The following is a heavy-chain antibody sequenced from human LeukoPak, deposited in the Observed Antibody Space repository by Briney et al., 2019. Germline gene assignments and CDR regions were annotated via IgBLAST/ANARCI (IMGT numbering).Heavy chain of an antibody. J-gene: IGHJ5*01. CDR1: GFIFSSYW. V-gene: IGHV3-7*03. Sequence: GGSLRLSCAASGFIFSSYWMSWVRQAPGKGLEWVANIIQDGSEKYYVDSVKGRFIISRDNTKKSLYLQMNSLRVEDTAVYYCARAAGWLDPWGRGTLVTVPS. D-gene: IGHD6-13*01. CDR2: IIQDGSEK. CDR3: ARAAGWLDP.